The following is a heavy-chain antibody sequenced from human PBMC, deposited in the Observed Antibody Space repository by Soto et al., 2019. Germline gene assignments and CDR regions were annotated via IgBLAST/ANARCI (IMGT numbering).Heavy chain of an antibody. Sequence: QVQLVQSGAEVKKPGSSVKVSCKASGGTFSSYAISWVRQAPGQGLEWMGGIIPIFGTANYAQKFQGRVTITADESTSTAYMELSSLRSEDTAVYYCARPTGSYYDSSGRILGGFDYWGQGTLVTVSS. D-gene: IGHD3-22*01. CDR1: GGTFSSYA. CDR3: ARPTGSYYDSSGRILGGFDY. CDR2: IIPIFGTA. V-gene: IGHV1-69*01. J-gene: IGHJ4*02.